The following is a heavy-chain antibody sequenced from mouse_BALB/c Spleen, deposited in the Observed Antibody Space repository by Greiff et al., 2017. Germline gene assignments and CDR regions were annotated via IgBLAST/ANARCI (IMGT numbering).Heavy chain of an antibody. D-gene: IGHD1-1*01. V-gene: IGHV1S29*02. J-gene: IGHJ1*01. CDR3: ARDWVVWYFDV. CDR1: GYTFTDYN. CDR2: IYPYNGGT. Sequence: VQLQQSGPELVKPGASVKISCKASGYTFTDYNMHWVKQSHGKSLEWIGYIYPYNGGTGYNQKFKSKATLTVDNSSSTAYMELRSLTSEDSAVYYCARDWVVWYFDVWGAGTTVTVSS.